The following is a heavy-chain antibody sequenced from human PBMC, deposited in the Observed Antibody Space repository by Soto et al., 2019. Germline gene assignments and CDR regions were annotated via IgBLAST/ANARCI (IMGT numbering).Heavy chain of an antibody. CDR2: TYYRSKWYN. CDR3: ARGHDFPLHRPSYYYGMDV. D-gene: IGHD3-3*01. J-gene: IGHJ6*02. Sequence: SQTLSLTCAISGDSVSSNSAAWNWIRQSPSRGLEWLGRTYYRSKWYNDYAVSVKSRITINPDTSKNQFSLQLNSVTPEDTAVYYCARGHDFPLHRPSYYYGMDVWGQGTTVTVSS. CDR1: GDSVSSNSAA. V-gene: IGHV6-1*01.